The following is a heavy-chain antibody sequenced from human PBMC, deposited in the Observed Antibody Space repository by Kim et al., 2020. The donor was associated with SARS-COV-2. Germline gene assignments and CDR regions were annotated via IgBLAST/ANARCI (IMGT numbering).Heavy chain of an antibody. D-gene: IGHD4-17*01. V-gene: IGHV6-1*01. Sequence: SVKSRITINPDTSKNQFSLQLNSVTPEDTAVYYCARGDYGDYRGSYYFDYWGQGTLVTVSS. J-gene: IGHJ4*02. CDR3: ARGDYGDYRGSYYFDY.